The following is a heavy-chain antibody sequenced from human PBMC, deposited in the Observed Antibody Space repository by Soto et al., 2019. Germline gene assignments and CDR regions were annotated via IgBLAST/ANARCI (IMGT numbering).Heavy chain of an antibody. CDR1: GGSFNGYD. D-gene: IGHD2-15*01. V-gene: IGHV4-34*01. J-gene: IGHJ6*03. CDR3: ARVRGYCSGGSCYSFKYYYYYYMDV. Sequence: SETLYLTCAVYGGSFNGYDWSWIRQPPGKGLEWIGEINHSGSTNYNPSLKSRVTISVDTSKNQFSLKLSSVTAADTAVYYCARVRGYCSGGSCYSFKYYYYYYMDVWGKGTTVTVSS. CDR2: INHSGST.